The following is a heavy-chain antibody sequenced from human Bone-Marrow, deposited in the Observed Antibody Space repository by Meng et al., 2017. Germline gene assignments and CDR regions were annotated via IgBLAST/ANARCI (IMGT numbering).Heavy chain of an antibody. V-gene: IGHV3-15*01. D-gene: IGHD6-13*01. J-gene: IGHJ4*02. CDR2: IKSNSDGGTT. CDR1: GFSFTDAW. Sequence: GESLKISCVASGFSFTDAWMSWVRQAPGKGLEWVGRIKSNSDGGTTDYAAPVKGRFTISRDDSKNTLYLQMNSLITEDTAVYFCATGAAAADHWGQGILVT. CDR3: ATGAAAADH.